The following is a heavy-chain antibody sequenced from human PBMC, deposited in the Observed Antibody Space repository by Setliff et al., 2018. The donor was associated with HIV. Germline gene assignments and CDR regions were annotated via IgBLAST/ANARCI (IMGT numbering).Heavy chain of an antibody. V-gene: IGHV1-69*10. CDR2: IIPILGIA. J-gene: IGHJ4*02. Sequence: SVKVSCKASGGTFSSYAISWVRQAPGQGLEWMGGIIPILGIANYAQKFQGRVTITADKSTSTAYLELRSLRFDDTAVYYCARGYYNSGNYFEYWGQGTLVTVSS. CDR1: GGTFSSYA. CDR3: ARGYYNSGNYFEY. D-gene: IGHD3-10*01.